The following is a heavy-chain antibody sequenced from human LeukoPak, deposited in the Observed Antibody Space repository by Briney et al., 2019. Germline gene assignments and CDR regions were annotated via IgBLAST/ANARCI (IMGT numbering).Heavy chain of an antibody. J-gene: IGHJ6*03. V-gene: IGHV4-59*01. CDR1: GGSISSYY. D-gene: IGHD4-17*01. CDR2: IYYSGST. Sequence: SETLSLTCTVSGGSISSYYWSWIRQPPGKGLEWIGYIYYSGSTNYDPSLKSRVTISVDTSKNQFSLKLSSVTAADTAVYYCARGTAGYYYYMDVWGKGTTVTVSS. CDR3: ARGTAGYYYYMDV.